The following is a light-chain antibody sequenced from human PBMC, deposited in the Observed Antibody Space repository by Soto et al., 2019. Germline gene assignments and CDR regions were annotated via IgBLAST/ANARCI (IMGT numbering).Light chain of an antibody. V-gene: IGLV8-61*01. CDR2: STY. Sequence: QAVVTQEPSFSVSPGATVTLTCGLSSGSVSTNNYPSWYQQTPGQAPRTLLYSTYNRSSGVPCGFSASILGNKAALTITGAQEEDDSDYYCVLYMGSGIWVFGGGTKVTVL. CDR1: SGSVSTNNY. J-gene: IGLJ3*02. CDR3: VLYMGSGIWV.